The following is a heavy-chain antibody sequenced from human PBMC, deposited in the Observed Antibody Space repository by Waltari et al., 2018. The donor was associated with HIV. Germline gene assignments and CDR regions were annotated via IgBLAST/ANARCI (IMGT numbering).Heavy chain of an antibody. J-gene: IGHJ4*02. V-gene: IGHV3-66*01. D-gene: IGHD1-1*01. Sequence: DVQLVESGGGLVQPGGSLRLSCAASGFTVITNYVGWVRQAPGKGLEGVSLITHLGATFYADSVRARFTISRDTSMNTVHLQMDSLRAGDTAVYYCVRERNTIKTTSYYFDYWGQGTLVTVSS. CDR1: GFTVITNY. CDR2: ITHLGAT. CDR3: VRERNTIKTTSYYFDY.